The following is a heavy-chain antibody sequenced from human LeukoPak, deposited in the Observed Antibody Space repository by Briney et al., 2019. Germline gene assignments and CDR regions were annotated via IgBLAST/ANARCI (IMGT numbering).Heavy chain of an antibody. CDR2: MNPNSGHT. D-gene: IGHD3-10*01. V-gene: IGHV1-8*01. CDR3: ARTLVRGLPGMDV. J-gene: IGHJ6*02. Sequence: GASVTVSCKASGYTFASYDINWVQQATGQGLEYLGWMNPNSGHTGYAQKFQGRFTMTWDTSVSTAYMELSSLSSEDTAVYYCARTLVRGLPGMDVWGQGTTVTVSS. CDR1: GYTFASYD.